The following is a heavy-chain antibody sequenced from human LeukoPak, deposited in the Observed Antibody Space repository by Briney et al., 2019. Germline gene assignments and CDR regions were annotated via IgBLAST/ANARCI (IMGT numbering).Heavy chain of an antibody. V-gene: IGHV4-59*01. CDR2: IYYSGST. CDR1: GGSISSYY. Sequence: PSETLSLTCTVSGGSISSYYWSWIRQPPGKGLEWIGYIYYSGSTNYNPSLKSRVTISVDTSKNQFSLRLSSVTAADTAVYYCATTNRGGYSRVFDYWDQGTLVTVSS. J-gene: IGHJ4*02. CDR3: ATTNRGGYSRVFDY. D-gene: IGHD5-24*01.